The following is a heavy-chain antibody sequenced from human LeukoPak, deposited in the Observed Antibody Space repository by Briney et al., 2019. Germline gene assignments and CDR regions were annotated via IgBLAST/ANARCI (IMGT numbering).Heavy chain of an antibody. CDR1: GFTFSSYS. CDR3: ARVVRGYSGYDWNFDY. J-gene: IGHJ4*02. V-gene: IGHV3-21*04. Sequence: GGSLRLXCAASGFTFSSYSTNWVRQAPGKGLEWVSSISSSSSYIYYADSVKGRFTISRDNAKNSLYLQMNSLRAEDTAVYYCARVVRGYSGYDWNFDYWGQGTLVTVSS. D-gene: IGHD5-12*01. CDR2: ISSSSSYI.